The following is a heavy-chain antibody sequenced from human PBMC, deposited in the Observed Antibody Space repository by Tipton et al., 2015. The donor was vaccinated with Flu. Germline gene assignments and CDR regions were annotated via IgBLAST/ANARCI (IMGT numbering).Heavy chain of an antibody. J-gene: IGHJ4*02. D-gene: IGHD3-16*02. Sequence: SLRLSCAASGFTFSSYAMSWVRQAPGKGLEWVSAGNGDSTYYADSVKGRFTISRDNSKSTLYLQMNSLRAEDTAVYYCAKGGSPSIIWYRFAIDYWGQGTLVTVSS. CDR1: GFTFSSYA. V-gene: IGHV3-23*01. CDR3: AKGGSPSIIWYRFAIDY. CDR2: GNGDST.